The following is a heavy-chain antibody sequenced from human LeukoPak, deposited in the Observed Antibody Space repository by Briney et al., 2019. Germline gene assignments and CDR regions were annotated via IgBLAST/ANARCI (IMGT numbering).Heavy chain of an antibody. J-gene: IGHJ4*02. CDR2: MYPGGSDI. CDR3: ARLGSYYAVDY. V-gene: IGHV5-51*01. Sequence: GESLKISCKGSGYSFSNYYIDWVRQMPGKGLEWMGVMYPGGSDIRYSPSFQGQVTISADKSIDTAYLQWSSLKASDTAMYYCARLGSYYAVDYWGQGTLVTVSS. CDR1: GYSFSNYY. D-gene: IGHD1-26*01.